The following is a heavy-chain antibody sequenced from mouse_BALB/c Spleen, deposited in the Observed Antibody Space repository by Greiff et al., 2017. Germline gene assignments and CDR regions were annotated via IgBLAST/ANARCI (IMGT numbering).Heavy chain of an antibody. D-gene: IGHD1-1*01. J-gene: IGHJ4*01. CDR2: INPSSGYT. CDR3: AKSFDYYGSSSSAMDY. CDR1: GYTFTSYT. Sequence: QVQLQQSGAELARPGASVKMSCKASGYTFTSYTMHWVKQRPGQGLEWIGYINPSSGYTNYNQKFKDKATLTADKSSSTAYMQLSSLTSEDSAVYYCAKSFDYYGSSSSAMDYWGQGTSVTVSS. V-gene: IGHV1-4*01.